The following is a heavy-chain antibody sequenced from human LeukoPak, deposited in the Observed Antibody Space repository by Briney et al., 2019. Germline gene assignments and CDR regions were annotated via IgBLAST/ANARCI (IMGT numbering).Heavy chain of an antibody. CDR3: SSGYYELDY. J-gene: IGHJ4*02. Sequence: PSETLSLTCAVYGGSFSGYYWSWIRQPPGKGLEWIGEINHSGSTNYNPSLKSRVTISVDTSKNQFSLKLSSVTAADTAVYYCSSGYYELDYWGQGTLVTVSS. CDR1: GGSFSGYY. V-gene: IGHV4-34*01. CDR2: INHSGST. D-gene: IGHD3-22*01.